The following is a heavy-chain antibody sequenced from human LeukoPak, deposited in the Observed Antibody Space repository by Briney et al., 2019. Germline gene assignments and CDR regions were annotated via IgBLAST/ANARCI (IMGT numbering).Heavy chain of an antibody. J-gene: IGHJ6*02. CDR1: GFTVSSNY. Sequence: GGSLRLSCAASGFTVSSNYMSWVRQAPGKGLEWVSVIYSGGSTYYADSVKGRFTISRDNSKNTLYLQMDSLRAEDTAVYFCASAGRSGYYYYYYYGMDVWGQGTTVTVSS. D-gene: IGHD3-22*01. V-gene: IGHV3-66*01. CDR2: IYSGGST. CDR3: ASAGRSGYYYYYYYGMDV.